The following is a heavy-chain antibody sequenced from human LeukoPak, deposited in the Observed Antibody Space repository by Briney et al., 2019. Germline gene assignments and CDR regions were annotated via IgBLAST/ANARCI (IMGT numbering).Heavy chain of an antibody. Sequence: PGGSLRLSCAASGFTFSDFNMNWVRQAPGKGLEWVSSISSSNNYIYYADSVKGRFTISRDNATNSLFLQMNSLRVEDTAVYYCARTPRGAMTTTKYFDYWGQGTLVTVSS. CDR3: ARTPRGAMTTTKYFDY. J-gene: IGHJ4*02. CDR1: GFTFSDFN. CDR2: ISSSNNYI. V-gene: IGHV3-21*06. D-gene: IGHD4-17*01.